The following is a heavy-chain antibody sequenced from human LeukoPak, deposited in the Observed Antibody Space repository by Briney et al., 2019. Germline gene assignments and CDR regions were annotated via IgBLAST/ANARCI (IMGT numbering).Heavy chain of an antibody. CDR3: AKGVGYSYGYVDYYYYGVDV. D-gene: IGHD5-18*01. Sequence: PSETLSLTCAVYGGSFSGYYWSWIRQPPGKGLEWIGEINHSGSTNYNPSLKSRVTISVDTSKNQFSLKLSSVTAADTAVYYCAKGVGYSYGYVDYYYYGVDVWGQGTTVTVSS. CDR1: GGSFSGYY. CDR2: INHSGST. J-gene: IGHJ6*02. V-gene: IGHV4-34*01.